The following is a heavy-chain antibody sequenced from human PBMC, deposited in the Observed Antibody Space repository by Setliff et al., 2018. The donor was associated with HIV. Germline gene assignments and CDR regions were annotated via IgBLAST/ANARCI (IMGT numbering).Heavy chain of an antibody. Sequence: PSETLSLTCTVSGGSISSGGYYWTWVRQHPGEGLEWIGYISYSGNTYYNPSLKSRVTISFDTSKNQFSLILTSVTAADTAVYYCATQGLTVPIPGGYFQHWGPGILVTVSS. CDR1: GGSISSGGYY. D-gene: IGHD2-21*02. CDR2: ISYSGNT. J-gene: IGHJ1*01. V-gene: IGHV4-31*03. CDR3: ATQGLTVPIPGGYFQH.